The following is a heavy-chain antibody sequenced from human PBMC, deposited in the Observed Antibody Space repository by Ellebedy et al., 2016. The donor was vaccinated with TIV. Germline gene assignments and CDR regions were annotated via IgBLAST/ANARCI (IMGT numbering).Heavy chain of an antibody. CDR3: AKDFRLEYYF. J-gene: IGHJ3*01. CDR1: GFTFSSYA. CDR2: ISGSGEDT. Sequence: GESLKISXAASGFTFSSYAMSWVRQAPGKGLEWVSAISGSGEDTYYADSVKGRFTVSRDNSKNTLYMQMDSLRVEDTAVYYCAKDFRLEYYFWGPGTMVTVSS. V-gene: IGHV3-23*01. D-gene: IGHD2/OR15-2a*01.